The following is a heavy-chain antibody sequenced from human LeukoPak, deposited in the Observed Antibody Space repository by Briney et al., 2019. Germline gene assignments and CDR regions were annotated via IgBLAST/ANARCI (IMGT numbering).Heavy chain of an antibody. CDR2: ISSSSSYI. CDR3: ARVGSSGSYNEDY. Sequence: GGSLRLSCVASGFTFSSYSMNWVRQAPGKGLEWVSSISSSSSYIYYAGSVKGRFTISRDNAKNSLYLQMNTLRAEDTAVYYCARVGSSGSYNEDYWGQGTLVTVSS. D-gene: IGHD1-26*01. V-gene: IGHV3-21*01. CDR1: GFTFSSYS. J-gene: IGHJ4*02.